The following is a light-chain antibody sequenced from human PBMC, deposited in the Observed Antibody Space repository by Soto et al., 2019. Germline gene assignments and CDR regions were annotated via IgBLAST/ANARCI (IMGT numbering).Light chain of an antibody. Sequence: DIQMTQSPSSVSASVGDRVTITCRASQDISSWLAWYQQKPGKAPKLLIYVASNLQSGVPSRFSGSGSGTDFALTISSLKTEDFATYYCQQAHRFPITFGQGTRLEIK. CDR2: VAS. CDR1: QDISSW. J-gene: IGKJ5*01. V-gene: IGKV1-12*01. CDR3: QQAHRFPIT.